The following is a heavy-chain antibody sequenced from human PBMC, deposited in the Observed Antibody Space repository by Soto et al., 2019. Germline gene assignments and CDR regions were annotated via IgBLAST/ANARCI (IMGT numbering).Heavy chain of an antibody. CDR2: ISSSSSYI. CDR1: GFTFSSYS. J-gene: IGHJ4*02. D-gene: IGHD2-2*01. Sequence: EVQLVESGGGLVKPGGSLRLSCAASGFTFSSYSMNWVRQAPGKGLEWVSSISSSSSYIYYADSVKGRFTISRDNAKNSLYLQMNSLRAEDTALYYCARRYCSSTSCYAFDYWGQGTLVTVSS. V-gene: IGHV3-21*01. CDR3: ARRYCSSTSCYAFDY.